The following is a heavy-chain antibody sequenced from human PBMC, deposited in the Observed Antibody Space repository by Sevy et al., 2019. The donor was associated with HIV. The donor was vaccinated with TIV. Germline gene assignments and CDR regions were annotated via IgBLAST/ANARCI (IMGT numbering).Heavy chain of an antibody. D-gene: IGHD4-17*01. CDR3: AHSSGLYGYYYGMDV. Sequence: GGSLRLSCAASGVAFSSYGIHWVRQAPGKGLEWVAVISYDGSKKNHAESMKGRFTISRDNSKNTLYLEMSSLRPEDTAVYYCAHSSGLYGYYYGMDVWGQWTTVTVSS. V-gene: IGHV3-30*03. CDR1: GVAFSSYG. J-gene: IGHJ6*02. CDR2: ISYDGSKK.